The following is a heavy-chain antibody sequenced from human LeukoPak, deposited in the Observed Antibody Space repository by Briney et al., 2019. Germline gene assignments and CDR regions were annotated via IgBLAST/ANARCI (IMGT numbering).Heavy chain of an antibody. V-gene: IGHV3-23*01. CDR3: AKVLGGTWAMDV. CDR2: ITGSSGST. D-gene: IGHD3-10*01. Sequence: PGGSLRLSCAASGFTFSNYAMTWVRQGPGMGLEWVSSITGSSGSTFYADSVMGRFTVSRDNSKNTLYLKMNSLRAEDTAVYYCAKVLGGTWAMDVWGQGTTVTVSS. J-gene: IGHJ6*02. CDR1: GFTFSNYA.